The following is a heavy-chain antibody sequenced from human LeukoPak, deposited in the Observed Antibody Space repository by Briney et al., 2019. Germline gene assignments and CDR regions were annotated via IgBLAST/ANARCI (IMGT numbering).Heavy chain of an antibody. V-gene: IGHV3-23*01. D-gene: IGHD1-26*01. CDR2: ISGSGDST. Sequence: GGSLRLSCAASGFTFSSYAMSWVRQAPGKGLKWVSTISGSGDSTYYADSVKGRFTISRDNSKNTFYVQMNSLRAEDTAVYYCAKLHYESGSYRHFDYWGQGTLVTVSS. CDR1: GFTFSSYA. CDR3: AKLHYESGSYRHFDY. J-gene: IGHJ4*02.